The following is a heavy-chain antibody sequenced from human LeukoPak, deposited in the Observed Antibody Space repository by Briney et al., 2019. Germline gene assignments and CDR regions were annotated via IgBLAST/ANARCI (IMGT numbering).Heavy chain of an antibody. D-gene: IGHD3-22*01. J-gene: IGHJ4*02. CDR1: GFTFSSYA. CDR2: ISYDGSNK. Sequence: GGSLRLSCAASGFTFSSYAMHWVRQAPGRGLEWVAVISYDGSNKYYADSVKGRFTISRDNSKNTLYLQMNSLRAEDTAVFYCASLGDYYDAYGPIDFDYWGQGTLVTVSS. CDR3: ASLGDYYDAYGPIDFDY. V-gene: IGHV3-30*04.